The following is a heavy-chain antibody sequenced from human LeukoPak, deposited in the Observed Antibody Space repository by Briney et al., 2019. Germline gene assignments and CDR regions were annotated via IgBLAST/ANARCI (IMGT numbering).Heavy chain of an antibody. D-gene: IGHD6-13*01. CDR3: ARALSSRGWYYFDY. Sequence: GGSLRLSCAASGFTVSDNYMSWVRQAPGKGLEWVSVIYSGGSTCYADSVKGRFTISRDNSKSTLYLQMNSLRAEDTAVYYCARALSSRGWYYFDYWGQGTLVTVSS. CDR2: IYSGGST. V-gene: IGHV3-53*01. J-gene: IGHJ4*02. CDR1: GFTVSDNY.